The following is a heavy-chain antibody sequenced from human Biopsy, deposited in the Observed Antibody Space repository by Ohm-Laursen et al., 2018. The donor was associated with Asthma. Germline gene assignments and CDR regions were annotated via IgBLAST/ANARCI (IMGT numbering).Heavy chain of an antibody. CDR3: ARVASYGDLYFGIDV. CDR2: VFWSGTT. V-gene: IGHV4-30-4*01. CDR1: GAYIGTPDYH. Sequence: TLSLTCIVSGAYIGTPDYHWSWIRQSPGKGLEWIGFVFWSGTTHYNRSLERRLSISIDTTRNEFSMTLRSVTAADTAVYFCARVASYGDLYFGIDVWGPGTTVSVS. J-gene: IGHJ6*02. D-gene: IGHD4-17*01.